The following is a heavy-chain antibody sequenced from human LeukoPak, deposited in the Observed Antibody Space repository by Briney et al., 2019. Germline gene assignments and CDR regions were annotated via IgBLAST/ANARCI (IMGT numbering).Heavy chain of an antibody. Sequence: PGGSLRLSCAASGFTFSSYWMHWVRQAPGKGLVWVSRINSDGSSTSYADSVKGRFTISRDNSKNTLYLQMNSLRAEDTAVYYCAKDHVGGSSWFDYWGQGTLVTVSS. V-gene: IGHV3-74*01. J-gene: IGHJ4*02. CDR1: GFTFSSYW. CDR2: INSDGSST. CDR3: AKDHVGGSSWFDY. D-gene: IGHD6-13*01.